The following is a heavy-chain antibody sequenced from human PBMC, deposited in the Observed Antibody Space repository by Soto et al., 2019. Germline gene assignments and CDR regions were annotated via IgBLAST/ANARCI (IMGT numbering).Heavy chain of an antibody. V-gene: IGHV4-30-4*01. CDR1: GGSISSGDSY. CDR3: ARGKGLGFEELSGEYSFDI. D-gene: IGHD3-10*01. J-gene: IGHJ3*02. Sequence: PSETLSLTWTVSGGSISSGDSYWTWIRRPPGKGLEWIGYIYYSGSTYYNPSLKSRVTISLDMSKNQFSLKLRSVTAADTAVYYCARGKGLGFEELSGEYSFDIWGKGKRFTVS. CDR2: IYYSGST.